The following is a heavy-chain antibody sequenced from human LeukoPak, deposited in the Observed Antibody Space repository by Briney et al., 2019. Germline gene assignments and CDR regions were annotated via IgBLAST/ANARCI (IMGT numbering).Heavy chain of an antibody. CDR1: GFTFSSYW. D-gene: IGHD3-22*01. CDR2: IKQDGSEK. V-gene: IGHV3-7*01. J-gene: IGHJ4*02. Sequence: GSLRLSCAASGFTFSSYWMSWVRQAPGKGLEWVANIKQDGSEKYYVDSVKGRFTISRDNAKNSLYLQMNSLRAEDTAVYYCARDQTGTGDSSGYYDLYYFDYWGQGTLVTVSS. CDR3: ARDQTGTGDSSGYYDLYYFDY.